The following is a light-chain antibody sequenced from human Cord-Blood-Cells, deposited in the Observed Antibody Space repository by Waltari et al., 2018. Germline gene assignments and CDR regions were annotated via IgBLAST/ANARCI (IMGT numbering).Light chain of an antibody. J-gene: IGLJ3*02. CDR1: SSDVGGYHY. V-gene: IGLV2-14*01. CDR2: DVS. CDR3: SSYTSSSTWV. Sequence: QSALTQPASVSGSPGQSLPIPCTGTSSDVGGYHYVSCYQQHPGKAPKLMIYDVSKRPSGVSNRFSGSKSGNTASLTISGLQAEDEADYYCSSYTSSSTWVFGGGTKLTVL.